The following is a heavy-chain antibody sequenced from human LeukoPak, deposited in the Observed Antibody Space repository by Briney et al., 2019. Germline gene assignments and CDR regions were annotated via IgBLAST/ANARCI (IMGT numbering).Heavy chain of an antibody. CDR3: ARSSSAHWDY. Sequence: GGSLRLSCAASGFTFSSYSMNWVRQAPGKGLEWVSSISSSSSYIYHADSVKGRFTISRDNAKNSLYLQMNSLRAEDTAVYYCARSSSAHWDYWGQGTLVTVSS. D-gene: IGHD3-22*01. J-gene: IGHJ4*02. CDR2: ISSSSSYI. CDR1: GFTFSSYS. V-gene: IGHV3-21*01.